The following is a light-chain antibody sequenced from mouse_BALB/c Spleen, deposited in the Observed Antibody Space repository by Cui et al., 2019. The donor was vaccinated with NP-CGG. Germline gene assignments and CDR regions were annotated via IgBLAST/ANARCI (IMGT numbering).Light chain of an antibody. CDR2: GTN. CDR1: TEAVTTGNY. Sequence: QAVVTQESALTTSPGETVTLTCRSSTEAVTTGNYANWVQEKPDHLFTGLIGGTNNRPPGVPARFSGSLIGDKAALTITGAQTEDEAMYFCALWYSNHWVFGGGTKLTVL. J-gene: IGLJ1*01. V-gene: IGLV1*01. CDR3: ALWYSNHWV.